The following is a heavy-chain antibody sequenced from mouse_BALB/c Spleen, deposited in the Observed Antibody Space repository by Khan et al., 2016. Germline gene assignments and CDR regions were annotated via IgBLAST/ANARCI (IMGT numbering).Heavy chain of an antibody. CDR3: ARQYYACGYFDV. CDR1: GCTFTAYS. D-gene: IGHD1-1*01. CDR2: INTETGEP. Sequence: QIQLVQSGPELKKPGETVKISCKASGCTFTAYSIHWVKQAPGKGLKWMGWINTETGEPTYADDFDGRFAFSSEASASTAYLQINTLKNEDTATXECARQYYACGYFDVWGAGTTVTVSS. V-gene: IGHV9-2-1*01. J-gene: IGHJ1*01.